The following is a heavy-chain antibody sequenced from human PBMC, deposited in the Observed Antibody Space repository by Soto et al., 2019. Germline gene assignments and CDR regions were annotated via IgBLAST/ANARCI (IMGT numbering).Heavy chain of an antibody. CDR3: ARDQDTAMAQGYYYGMDV. CDR2: IIPIFGTA. Sequence: SVKVSCKASGGTFRSYAISWVRQAPGQGLEWMGGIIPIFGTANYAQKFQGRVTITADESTSTAYMELSSLRSEDTAVYYFARDQDTAMAQGYYYGMDVWGQGTTVTVSS. J-gene: IGHJ6*02. CDR1: GGTFRSYA. D-gene: IGHD5-18*01. V-gene: IGHV1-69*13.